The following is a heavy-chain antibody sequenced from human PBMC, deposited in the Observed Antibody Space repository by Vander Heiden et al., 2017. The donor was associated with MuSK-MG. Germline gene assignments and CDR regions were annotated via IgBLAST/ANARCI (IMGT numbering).Heavy chain of an antibody. V-gene: IGHV3-11*04. J-gene: IGHJ3*02. CDR1: GFTFSDYY. CDR2: ISSSGSTI. CDR3: ARTYCSSTSCYLAFDI. Sequence: QVQLVESGGGLVKPGGSLRLSCAASGFTFSDYYMSWIRQAPGKGLEWVSYISSSGSTIYYADAVKGRFTISRDNAKNSLYLKMNSLRAEDTAVYYCARTYCSSTSCYLAFDIWGQGTMVTVSS. D-gene: IGHD2-2*01.